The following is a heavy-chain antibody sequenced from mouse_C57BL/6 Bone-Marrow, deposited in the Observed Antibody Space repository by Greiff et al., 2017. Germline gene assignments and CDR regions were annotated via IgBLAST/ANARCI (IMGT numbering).Heavy chain of an antibody. CDR1: GFNIKDDY. CDR2: IDPENGDT. CDR3: TTYYYASYYFDY. J-gene: IGHJ2*01. V-gene: IGHV14-4*01. Sequence: EVQLQQSGAELVRPGASVKLSCTASGFNIKDDYMHWVKQRPEQGLEWIGWIDPENGDTEYDSKFQGKATITADTSSITADLQLSSLTSEDTAVYYSTTYYYASYYFDYWGQGTTLTVSS. D-gene: IGHD1-1*01.